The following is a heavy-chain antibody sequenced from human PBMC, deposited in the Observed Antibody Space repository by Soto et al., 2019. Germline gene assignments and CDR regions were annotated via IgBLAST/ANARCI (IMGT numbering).Heavy chain of an antibody. CDR1: GFTFSSYA. CDR3: ANANQPYIVVVVAATPDYYYMDV. Sequence: QPGGSLRLSCAASGFTFSSYAMSWVRQAPGKGLEWVSAISGSGGSTYYADSVKGRFTISRDNSKNTLYLQMNSLGAEDTAVYYCANANQPYIVVVVAATPDYYYMDVWGKGTTVTVSS. CDR2: ISGSGGST. D-gene: IGHD2-15*01. V-gene: IGHV3-23*01. J-gene: IGHJ6*03.